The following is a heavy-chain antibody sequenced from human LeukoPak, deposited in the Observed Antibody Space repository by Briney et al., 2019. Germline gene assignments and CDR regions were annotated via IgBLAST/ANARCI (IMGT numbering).Heavy chain of an antibody. Sequence: GGSLRLSCAASGFTFSSYSMNWVRQAPGKGLEWVSFISNSGSYIYYADSLKGRFTISRDNAKNSLYLQMNSLRAEDTAVYYCARVISAALDYWGQGTLVTVSS. D-gene: IGHD6-13*01. CDR1: GFTFSSYS. CDR3: ARVISAALDY. V-gene: IGHV3-21*01. CDR2: ISNSGSYI. J-gene: IGHJ4*02.